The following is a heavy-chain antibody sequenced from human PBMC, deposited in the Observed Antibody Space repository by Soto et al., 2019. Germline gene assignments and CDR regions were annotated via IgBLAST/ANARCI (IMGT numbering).Heavy chain of an antibody. CDR2: VRSKTSDYAT. CDR3: TRHWGVPYYGMDV. V-gene: IGHV3-73*02. Sequence: EVQLVESGGGLVQPGGSLKLSCAASGFSIGDSAMHWVRQASGKGLEWVGRVRSKTSDYATSYGASVKGRFTISRDDSKNTAYLQMNNLKTEDTAVYYCTRHWGVPYYGMDVW. J-gene: IGHJ6*01. CDR1: GFSIGDSA. D-gene: IGHD3-16*01.